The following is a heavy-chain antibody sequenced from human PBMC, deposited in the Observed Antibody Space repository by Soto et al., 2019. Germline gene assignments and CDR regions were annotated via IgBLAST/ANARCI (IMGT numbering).Heavy chain of an antibody. V-gene: IGHV1-69*16. J-gene: IGHJ6*02. CDR3: ARHGTCGASRSHDTGMDV. CDR2: IVPMLGTP. CDR1: GGSFSNFI. D-gene: IGHD1-1*01. Sequence: QVQLVQSGAEVKEPGSSVRVSCKASGGSFSNFIMNWVRQTPGQGLEWMGGIVPMLGTPTYAEKFKGRGTISAAESTSTAYMALTSLGSEDAAVYYCARHGTCGASRSHDTGMDVCGHGTTVTVS.